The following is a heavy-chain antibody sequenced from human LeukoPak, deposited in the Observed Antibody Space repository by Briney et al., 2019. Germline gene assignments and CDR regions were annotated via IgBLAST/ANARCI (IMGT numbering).Heavy chain of an antibody. CDR3: ARVEIPAAIFFNY. Sequence: PGGSLRLSCAASGFTFSSYWMSWVRQAPGKGLEWVANIKQDGSEKYYVDSVKGRFTISRDNAKNSLYLQMNSLRAEDTAVYYCARVEIPAAIFFNYWGQGTLVTVSS. D-gene: IGHD2-2*02. CDR2: IKQDGSEK. V-gene: IGHV3-7*01. CDR1: GFTFSSYW. J-gene: IGHJ4*02.